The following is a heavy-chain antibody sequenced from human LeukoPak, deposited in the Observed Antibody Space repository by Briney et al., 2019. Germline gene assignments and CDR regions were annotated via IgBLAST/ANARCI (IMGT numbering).Heavy chain of an antibody. CDR1: GFTFDGYA. V-gene: IGHV3-9*01. J-gene: IGHJ4*02. D-gene: IGHD3-10*01. CDR3: AKGANYGSPNRYYFDY. CDR2: ISWNSGSI. Sequence: GRSLRLSCAASGFTFDGYAMRWVRQAPGKGLEWVSGISWNSGSIGYADSVRGRFTISRDNAKNSLYLQINSLRAEDTALYYCAKGANYGSPNRYYFDYWGQGTLVTVSS.